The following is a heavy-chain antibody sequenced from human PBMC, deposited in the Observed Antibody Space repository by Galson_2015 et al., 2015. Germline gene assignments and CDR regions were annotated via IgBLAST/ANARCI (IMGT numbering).Heavy chain of an antibody. Sequence: ETLSLTCTVSGGSISSSSYYWGWIRQPPGKGLEWIGSIYYSGSTYYNPSLKSRVTISVDTSKNQFSLKLSSVTAADTAVYYCARDTNYYDSSGYYKNWSDPWGQGTLVTVSS. CDR3: ARDTNYYDSSGYYKNWSDP. CDR1: GGSISSSSYY. CDR2: IYYSGST. D-gene: IGHD3-22*01. J-gene: IGHJ5*02. V-gene: IGHV4-39*07.